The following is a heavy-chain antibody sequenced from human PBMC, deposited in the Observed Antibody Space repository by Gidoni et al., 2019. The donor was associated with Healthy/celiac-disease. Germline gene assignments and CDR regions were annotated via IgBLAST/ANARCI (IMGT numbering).Heavy chain of an antibody. CDR3: ARDHFNHPFFGVVIIPGNGGTDYYGMDV. J-gene: IGHJ6*02. V-gene: IGHV1-69*01. CDR1: GGTFSSYA. CDR2: IIPIFGTA. D-gene: IGHD3-3*01. Sequence: QVQRVQSGAEVKKPGYSVKVSCKASGGTFSSYATSWVRRAPGQGLEWMGGIIPIFGTANYAQKFQGRVTITADESTSTAYMELSSLRSEDTAVYYCARDHFNHPFFGVVIIPGNGGTDYYGMDVWGQGTTVTVSS.